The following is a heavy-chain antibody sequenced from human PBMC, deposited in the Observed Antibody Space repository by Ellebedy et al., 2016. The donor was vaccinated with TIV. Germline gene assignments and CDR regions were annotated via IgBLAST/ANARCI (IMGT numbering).Heavy chain of an antibody. J-gene: IGHJ3*01. V-gene: IGHV3-23*01. CDR3: VKTKGYSDAFDS. D-gene: IGHD5-18*01. CDR1: GFTFSRNV. Sequence: GESLKISXAVSGFTFSRNVMNWVRLAPGKGLEWVSSISGNGANTYDADSVKGRFTISRDNSKNTLYLQMNGLRAEDTAIYYCVKTKGYSDAFDSWGQGTMVTVS. CDR2: ISGNGANT.